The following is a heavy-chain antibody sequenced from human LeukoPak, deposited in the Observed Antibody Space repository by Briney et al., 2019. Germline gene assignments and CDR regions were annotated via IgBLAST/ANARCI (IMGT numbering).Heavy chain of an antibody. CDR2: INSNSGGT. CDR3: ASWYSGSDGPVRHNDAFDI. D-gene: IGHD1-26*01. Sequence: ASVKVSCKASGYTFTGYYMHWVRQAPGQGLEWMGWINSNSGGTNYAQKFQGRVTMTRDTSISTAYMELSRLRSDDTAVYYCASWYSGSDGPVRHNDAFDIWGQGTMVTVSS. V-gene: IGHV1-2*02. CDR1: GYTFTGYY. J-gene: IGHJ3*02.